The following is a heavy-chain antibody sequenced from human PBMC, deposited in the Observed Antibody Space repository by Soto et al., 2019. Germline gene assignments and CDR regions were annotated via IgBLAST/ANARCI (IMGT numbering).Heavy chain of an antibody. Sequence: ASETLSLTCAVSGGSISSSNWWSWVRQPPGKGLEWIGEIYYSGSTNYNPSLKSRVTISVDTSKNQFSLKLSSVTAADTAVYYCARSDGRYWGQGTLVTVSS. CDR3: ARSDGRY. CDR1: GGSISSSNW. V-gene: IGHV4-4*02. J-gene: IGHJ4*02. CDR2: IYYSGST.